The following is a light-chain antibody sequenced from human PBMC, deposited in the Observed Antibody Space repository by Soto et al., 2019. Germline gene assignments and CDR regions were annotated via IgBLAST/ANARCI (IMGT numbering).Light chain of an antibody. J-gene: IGLJ1*01. CDR2: IND. Sequence: SVLTQPPSASGTPGQRITISCSGSSSNIGDNPVNWYQQLPGAAPKLIIYINDQRPSGVPDRFSGSKSGTSASLAISGLQPEDEADYYCAAWDDSLNALFGTGTKVTVL. CDR3: AAWDDSLNAL. V-gene: IGLV1-44*01. CDR1: SSNIGDNP.